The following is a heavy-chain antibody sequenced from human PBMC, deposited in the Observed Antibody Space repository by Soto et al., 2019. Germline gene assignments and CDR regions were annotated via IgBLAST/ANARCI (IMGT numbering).Heavy chain of an antibody. CDR3: ARGKLEPYYYYYGMDV. J-gene: IGHJ6*02. V-gene: IGHV3-30-3*01. CDR1: GFTFSSYA. Sequence: GGSLRLSCAASGFTFSSYAMHWVRQAPGKGLEWVAVISYDGSNKYYADSVKGRFTISRDNSKNTLYLQMNSLRAEDTAVYYCARGKLEPYYYYYGMDVWGQGTTVTVSS. D-gene: IGHD1-1*01. CDR2: ISYDGSNK.